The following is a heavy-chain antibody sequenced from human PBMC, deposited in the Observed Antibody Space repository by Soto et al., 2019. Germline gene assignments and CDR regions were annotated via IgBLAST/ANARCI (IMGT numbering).Heavy chain of an antibody. D-gene: IGHD6-19*01. Sequence: SVKVSCKASGGTFSSYTSSWVRQAPGQGLEWMGRIIPILGIANYAQKFQGRVTITADKSTSTAYMELSSLRSEDTAVYYCPRGSVAEGSEYFQHWGQGTLVTVSS. CDR2: IIPILGIA. V-gene: IGHV1-69*02. J-gene: IGHJ1*01. CDR1: GGTFSSYT. CDR3: PRGSVAEGSEYFQH.